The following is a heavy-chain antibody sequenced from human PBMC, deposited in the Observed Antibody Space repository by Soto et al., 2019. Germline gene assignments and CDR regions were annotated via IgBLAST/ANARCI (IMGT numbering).Heavy chain of an antibody. CDR2: ISHDGSHK. J-gene: IGHJ1*01. D-gene: IGHD1-26*01. V-gene: IGHV3-30*04. CDR3: ATWEERYFQD. CDR1: GFTFNSFT. Sequence: QVQLVESGGGVVQPGRSLRLSCAASGFTFNSFTMDWVRQAPGKGLEWVAVISHDGSHKYTADSVKGRFTISRDDPKNTLYLQMNSLRVEDTAIYYCATWEERYFQDWGQGTLVTVSS.